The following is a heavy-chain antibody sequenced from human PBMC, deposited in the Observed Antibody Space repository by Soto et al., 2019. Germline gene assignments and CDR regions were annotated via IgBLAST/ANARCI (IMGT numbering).Heavy chain of an antibody. CDR3: ARAANYDFWSGYYSPGDYYYYMDV. CDR2: INSDGSST. D-gene: IGHD3-3*01. CDR1: GFTFSSYW. V-gene: IGHV3-74*01. J-gene: IGHJ6*03. Sequence: GGSLRLSCAASGFTFSSYWMHWVRQAPGKGLVWVSRINSDGSSTSYADSVKGRFTISRDNAKNTLYLQMNSLRAADTAVYYCARAANYDFWSGYYSPGDYYYYMDVWGKGTTVTVSS.